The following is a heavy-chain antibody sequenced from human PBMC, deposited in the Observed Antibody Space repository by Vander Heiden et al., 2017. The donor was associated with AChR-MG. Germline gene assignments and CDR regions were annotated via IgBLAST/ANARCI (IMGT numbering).Heavy chain of an antibody. CDR2: IGGSGGST. CDR1: GFTFSSYA. Sequence: EVQLLESGGGLVQPGGSLRPSCAASGFTFSSYALSWVRPAPGKGLEWVSAIGGSGGSTYYADSVKGRFTISRDNSKNTLYLQMRSLRAEDTAVYYCAKDVGSVGWYSTFDNWGQGTLVTVSS. J-gene: IGHJ4*02. CDR3: AKDVGSVGWYSTFDN. V-gene: IGHV3-23*01. D-gene: IGHD6-19*01.